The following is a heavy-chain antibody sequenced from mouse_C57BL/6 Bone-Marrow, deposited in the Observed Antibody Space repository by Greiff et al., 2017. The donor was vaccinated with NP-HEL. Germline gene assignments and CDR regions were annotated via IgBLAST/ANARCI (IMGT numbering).Heavy chain of an antibody. D-gene: IGHD2-4*01. Sequence: VQLQQSGAELVKPGASVKISCKASGYAFSSYWMNWVKQRPGKGLEWIGQIYPGDGDTNYNGKFKGKATLTADKSSSTAYMQLSSLTSEDSAVYVCARRGLRRGPGFAYWGQGTLVTVSA. CDR2: IYPGDGDT. J-gene: IGHJ3*01. CDR3: ARRGLRRGPGFAY. V-gene: IGHV1-80*01. CDR1: GYAFSSYW.